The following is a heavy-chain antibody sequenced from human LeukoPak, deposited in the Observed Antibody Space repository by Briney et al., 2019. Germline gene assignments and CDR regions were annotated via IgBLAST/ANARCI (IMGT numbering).Heavy chain of an antibody. Sequence: PGGSLRLSCTTSGFTFSHYGMHWVRQVPGKGLEWVAVIWNDGTDKYYGDSVKGRFTISRGNSKNTVYLQMNSLRVEDTAVYYCAKDAQRGFDFSNSLESWGQGTLVTVSS. J-gene: IGHJ4*02. CDR3: AKDAQRGFDFSNSLES. D-gene: IGHD4-11*01. V-gene: IGHV3-33*06. CDR2: IWNDGTDK. CDR1: GFTFSHYG.